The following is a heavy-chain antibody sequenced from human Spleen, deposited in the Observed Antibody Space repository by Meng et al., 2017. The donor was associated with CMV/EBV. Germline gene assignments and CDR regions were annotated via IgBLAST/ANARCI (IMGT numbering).Heavy chain of an antibody. J-gene: IGHJ4*02. V-gene: IGHV3-21*01. CDR1: GFTFSTYS. CDR3: ARVSGYSSSWTPFDY. CDR2: ISSSSSYI. Sequence: GESLKISCAASGFTFSTYSMNWVRQAPGKGLEWVSSISSSSSYIYYADSVKGRFPISRDNAKNSLYLQMNSLRAEDTAVYYCARVSGYSSSWTPFDYWGQGTLVTVSS. D-gene: IGHD6-13*01.